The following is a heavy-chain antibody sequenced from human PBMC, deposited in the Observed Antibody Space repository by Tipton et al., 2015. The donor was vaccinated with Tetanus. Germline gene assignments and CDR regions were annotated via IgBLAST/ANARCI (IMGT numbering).Heavy chain of an antibody. V-gene: IGHV4-34*01. CDR1: AGSFSGYY. D-gene: IGHD1-26*01. CDR3: ARDIEEVGATKYFDY. CDR2: IHSSGST. J-gene: IGHJ4*02. Sequence: TLSLTCAVYAGSFSGYYWTWIRQSPGEGLEWIGQIHSSGSTNYIPSLKSRVTISLDTSKNQFSLRLTSVTAADTAVYYCARDIEEVGATKYFDYWGQGTLVTVSS.